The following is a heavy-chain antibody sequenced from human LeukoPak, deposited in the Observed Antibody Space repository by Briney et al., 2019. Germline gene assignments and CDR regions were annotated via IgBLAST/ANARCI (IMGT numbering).Heavy chain of an antibody. V-gene: IGHV4-59*01. CDR3: AREEPPGIAAAGGGP. CDR1: GGSISSYY. J-gene: IGHJ5*02. D-gene: IGHD6-13*01. CDR2: IYYSGST. Sequence: KSSETLSLTCTVSGGSISSYYWSWIRQPPGKGLEWIGYIYYSGSTNYNPSLKSRVTISVDTSKNQFSLKLSSVTATDTAVYYCAREEPPGIAAAGGGPWGQGTLVTVSS.